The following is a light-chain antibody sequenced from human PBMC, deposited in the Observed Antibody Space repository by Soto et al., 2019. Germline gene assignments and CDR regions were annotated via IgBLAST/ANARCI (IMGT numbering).Light chain of an antibody. J-gene: IGKJ2*01. Sequence: DIQMTQSPSTLSASVGDRVTITCRASQSIRSWLAWYQQKPGKAPKLLIYKTSSLESGVPSRFSGSGSGTEFTLTISSLQPDDFAVYYCQQYSTYPDTFGQGTQLEIK. CDR1: QSIRSW. CDR3: QQYSTYPDT. CDR2: KTS. V-gene: IGKV1-5*03.